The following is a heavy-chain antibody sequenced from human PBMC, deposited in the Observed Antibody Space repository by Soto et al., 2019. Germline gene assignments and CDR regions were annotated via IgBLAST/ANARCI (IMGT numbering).Heavy chain of an antibody. D-gene: IGHD3-9*01. CDR1: GGTFSSYA. CDR2: IIPIFGTA. J-gene: IGHJ6*02. CDR3: ARSGDILTGGEGYYYYGMDV. Sequence: SVKVSCKASGGTFSSYAISWVRQAPGQGLEWMGGIIPIFGTANYAQKFQGRVAITADKSTSTAYMELSSLRSEDTAVYYCARSGDILTGGEGYYYYGMDVWGQGTTVTVSS. V-gene: IGHV1-69*06.